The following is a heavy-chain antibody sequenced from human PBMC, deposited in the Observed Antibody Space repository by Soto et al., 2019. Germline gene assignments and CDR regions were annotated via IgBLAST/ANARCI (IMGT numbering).Heavy chain of an antibody. D-gene: IGHD2-2*01. CDR3: ARQCYGSTSCSKGWYYFDY. CDR2: IYYSGST. V-gene: IGHV4-59*08. Sequence: SETLSLTCTVSGGSISSYYWSWIRQPPGKGLEWIGYIYYSGSTNYNPSLKSRVTISVDTSKNQFSLKLSSVTAADTAVYYCARQCYGSTSCSKGWYYFDYWGQGTLVTVSS. CDR1: GGSISSYY. J-gene: IGHJ4*02.